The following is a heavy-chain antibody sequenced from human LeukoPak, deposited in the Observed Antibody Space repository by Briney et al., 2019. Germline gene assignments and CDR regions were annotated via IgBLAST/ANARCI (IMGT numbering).Heavy chain of an antibody. CDR1: GFTFSSYS. CDR3: ARAPSEIGGYYPEYFRH. V-gene: IGHV3-48*04. CDR2: ISSSSSTI. D-gene: IGHD3-22*01. J-gene: IGHJ1*01. Sequence: GGSLRLSCAASGFTFSSYSMNWVRQAPGKGLEWGSYISSSSSTIYYADSVKGRFTISRDNAKNTVSLQMNSLRAEDTGVYYCARAPSEIGGYYPEYFRHWGQGTLVTVSS.